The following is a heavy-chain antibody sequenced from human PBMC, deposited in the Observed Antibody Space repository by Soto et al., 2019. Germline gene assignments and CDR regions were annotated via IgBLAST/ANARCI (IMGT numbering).Heavy chain of an antibody. CDR3: ATSPYYDSSGYLDY. V-gene: IGHV1-69*13. J-gene: IGHJ4*02. D-gene: IGHD3-22*01. CDR1: GGTFSSYA. CDR2: IIPIFGTA. Sequence: SVKVSCKASGGTFSSYAISWVRQAPGQGLEWMGGIIPIFGTANYAQKFQGRVTITADESTSTAYMELSSLRSEDTAVYYCATSPYYDSSGYLDYWGQGTLVTVSS.